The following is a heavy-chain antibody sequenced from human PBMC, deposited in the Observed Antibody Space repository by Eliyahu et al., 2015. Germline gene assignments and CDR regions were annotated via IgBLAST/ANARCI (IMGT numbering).Heavy chain of an antibody. CDR2: INHSGST. CDR1: GGSFSGYY. CDR3: AQIQRQYEAFDI. D-gene: IGHD1-1*01. V-gene: IGHV4-34*01. Sequence: QVQLQQWGAGLLKPSETLSLTCAVYGGSFSGYYWSWIRQPPGKGLEWIGEINHSGSTNYNPSLKSRVTISLDTSKNQFSLKLSSVTAADTAVYYCAQIQRQYEAFDIWGQGTMVTVSS. J-gene: IGHJ3*02.